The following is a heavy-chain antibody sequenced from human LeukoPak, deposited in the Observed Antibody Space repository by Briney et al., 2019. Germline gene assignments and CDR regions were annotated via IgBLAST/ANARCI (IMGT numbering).Heavy chain of an antibody. D-gene: IGHD2-21*02. CDR2: INHSGST. V-gene: IGHV4-34*01. J-gene: IGHJ3*02. Sequence: SETLSLTCAVYGGSFSGYYWSWIRQPPGKGLEWIGEINHSGSTNYNPSLKSRFTISVDTSKNQFSLKLSSVTAADTAVYYCARGAGDYYQAFDIWGQGTMVTVSS. CDR1: GGSFSGYY. CDR3: ARGAGDYYQAFDI.